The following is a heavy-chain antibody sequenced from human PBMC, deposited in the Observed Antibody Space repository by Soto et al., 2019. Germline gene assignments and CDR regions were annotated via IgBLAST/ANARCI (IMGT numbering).Heavy chain of an antibody. CDR2: VYYRGRS. D-gene: IGHD2-21*02. CDR3: ARLNWNCGRDCYIDS. CDR1: GGSVTNSSYY. J-gene: IGHJ4*02. Sequence: SETLSLTCTVSGGSVTNSSYYWGWIRQSPGKGLEWIGSVYYRGRSYSKSSVKSRVTISVDTSKNQFSLNLNSVTAADTAVYYCARLNWNCGRDCYIDSWGPGILVTVSS. V-gene: IGHV4-39*07.